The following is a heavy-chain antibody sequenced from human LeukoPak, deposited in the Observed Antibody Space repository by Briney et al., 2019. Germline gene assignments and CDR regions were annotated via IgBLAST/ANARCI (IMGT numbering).Heavy chain of an antibody. CDR3: ANSNAFTASSPMD. Sequence: SETLSLTCTVSGDSISSFYWSWIRQPPGKGLEWIGYIYYSGSTTYSPSLNSRVTISIDTSKNQFSLRLSSVTAADTAVYYCANSNAFTASSPMDWGQGTLVTVSS. V-gene: IGHV4-59*01. D-gene: IGHD6-6*01. CDR2: IYYSGST. CDR1: GDSISSFY. J-gene: IGHJ4*02.